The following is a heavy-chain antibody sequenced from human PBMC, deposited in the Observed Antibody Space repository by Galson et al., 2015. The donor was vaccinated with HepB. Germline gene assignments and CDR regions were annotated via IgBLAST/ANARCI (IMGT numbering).Heavy chain of an antibody. CDR1: GFTFGDYA. V-gene: IGHV3-49*04. Sequence: SLRLSCAVSGFTFGDYAMSWVRQAPGKGLEWVGFIRSKAYGGTTEYAASVKGRFTISRDDSKGIAYLQMNSLKTEDTAVYYCTRVDYGDPPYFDYWGQGTLVTVSS. J-gene: IGHJ4*02. CDR2: IRSKAYGGTT. CDR3: TRVDYGDPPYFDY. D-gene: IGHD4-17*01.